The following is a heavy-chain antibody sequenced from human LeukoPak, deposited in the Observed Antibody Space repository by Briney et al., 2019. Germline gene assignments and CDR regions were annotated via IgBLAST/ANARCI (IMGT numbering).Heavy chain of an antibody. CDR2: INPYTGGT. J-gene: IGHJ4*02. CDR3: ARERGVQLERKPDH. D-gene: IGHD1-1*01. V-gene: IGHV1-2*02. CDR1: GYTFTDYY. Sequence: ASVKVSCKASGYTFTDYYMHWVRQAPGQGLEWMGWINPYTGGTNYAQKFQGRVTMPRDSSISTAYMELSSLTSDDTAVYYCARERGVQLERKPDHWGQGTLVTVSS.